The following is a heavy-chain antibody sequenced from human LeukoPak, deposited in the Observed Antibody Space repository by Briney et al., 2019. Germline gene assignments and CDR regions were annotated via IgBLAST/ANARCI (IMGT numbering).Heavy chain of an antibody. CDR1: GFTFNTYE. Sequence: GGSLRLSCAASGFTFNTYEMNWVRQAPGKGLEWVSYITSSGSTIYYADYVKGRFTISGDNGKNSLYLQMNSLRAEDTAVYYCARGGWNYVFNYWGQGTLVTVSS. V-gene: IGHV3-48*03. J-gene: IGHJ4*02. CDR3: ARGGWNYVFNY. CDR2: ITSSGSTI. D-gene: IGHD1-7*01.